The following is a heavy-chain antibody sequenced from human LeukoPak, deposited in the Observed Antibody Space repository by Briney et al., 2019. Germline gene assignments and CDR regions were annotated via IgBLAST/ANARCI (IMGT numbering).Heavy chain of an antibody. J-gene: IGHJ6*02. CDR3: ARDTRVSGSTALGYYYYGMDV. CDR1: GFTFSTYA. Sequence: GGSLRLSCAASGFTFSTYAVNWVRQAPGKGLEWVSVIYSGGSTYYADSVKGRFTISRDNSKNTLYLQMNSLRAEDTAVYYCARDTRVSGSTALGYYYYGMDVWGQGTTVTVSS. V-gene: IGHV3-66*01. CDR2: IYSGGST. D-gene: IGHD2-8*02.